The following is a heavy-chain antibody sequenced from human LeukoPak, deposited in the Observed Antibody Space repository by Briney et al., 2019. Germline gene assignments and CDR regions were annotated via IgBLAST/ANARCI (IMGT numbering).Heavy chain of an antibody. V-gene: IGHV4-59*01. Sequence: SETLSLTCTVSGGSIRNYSWNWIRQPPGKGLEWIGYISYSGSTHYNPSLTSRVTISVDTSKNQFSLNLGSVTAADTAVYYCAREKVDYFDYWGQGTLVTVSS. J-gene: IGHJ4*02. CDR3: AREKVDYFDY. CDR1: GGSIRNYS. CDR2: ISYSGST. D-gene: IGHD2-15*01.